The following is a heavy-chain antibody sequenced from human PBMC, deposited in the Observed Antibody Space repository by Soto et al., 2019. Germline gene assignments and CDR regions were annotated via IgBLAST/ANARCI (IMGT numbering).Heavy chain of an antibody. CDR2: IFPIFNTA. J-gene: IGHJ4*02. D-gene: IGHD3-3*01. V-gene: IGHV1-69*13. CDR1: GGTFSSYG. Sequence: ASVKVSCKASGGTFSSYGFSWVRQAPGQGLEWVGDIFPIFNTANYAQKFQGRVTITADESTSTVFMVLSSLGSDDTAIYYCTNYAFNGTPKPGAFKHWGQGTPVTVSS. CDR3: TNYAFNGTPKPGAFKH.